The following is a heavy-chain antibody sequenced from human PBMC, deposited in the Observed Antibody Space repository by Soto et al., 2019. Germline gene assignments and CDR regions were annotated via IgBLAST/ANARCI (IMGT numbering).Heavy chain of an antibody. Sequence: QVQLVQSGAEVKKPGSSVKVSCKASGGTFSSYAISWVRQAPGQGLEWMGGIIPIVGTANYAKKFQGRVTMXXDXSXXTAYMELSSLRSEDTAVYYCARDLEIGPRDNWFDPWGQGTLVTVSS. CDR3: ARDLEIGPRDNWFDP. V-gene: IGHV1-69*12. D-gene: IGHD6-6*01. CDR1: GGTFSSYA. CDR2: IIPIVGTA. J-gene: IGHJ5*02.